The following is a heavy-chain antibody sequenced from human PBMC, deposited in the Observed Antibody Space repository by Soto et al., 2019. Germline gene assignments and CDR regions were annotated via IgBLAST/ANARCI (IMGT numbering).Heavy chain of an antibody. D-gene: IGHD6-19*01. CDR1: GGSISSYY. V-gene: IGHV4-59*01. Sequence: QVQLQESGPGLVKPSETLSLTCTVSGGSISSYYWSWIRQPPGKGLEWIGYIYYSGSTNYNPSLKSRVTISVDTSKNQFSLKLSSVTAADTAVYYCARSRAPLRYSSGYLDPWGQGTLVTVSS. CDR3: ARSRAPLRYSSGYLDP. J-gene: IGHJ5*02. CDR2: IYYSGST.